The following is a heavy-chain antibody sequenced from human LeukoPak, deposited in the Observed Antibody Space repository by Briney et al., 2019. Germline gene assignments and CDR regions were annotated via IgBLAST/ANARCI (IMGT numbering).Heavy chain of an antibody. CDR1: SGSLSSYY. Sequence: SETLSLTCAVSSGSLSSYYWSWIRQPPGKGLEWVGDIYYSGSTNYNPSLKSRVTISVDTSKNQFSLQLRSVTGADTAVYYCAASGYYSRGVYHWSFDLWGQGTLVTVSS. J-gene: IGHJ5*02. V-gene: IGHV4-59*12. CDR3: AASGYYSRGVYHWSFDL. CDR2: IYYSGST. D-gene: IGHD3-22*01.